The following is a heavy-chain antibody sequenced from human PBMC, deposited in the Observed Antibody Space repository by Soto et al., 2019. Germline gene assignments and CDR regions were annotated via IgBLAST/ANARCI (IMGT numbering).Heavy chain of an antibody. V-gene: IGHV3-74*01. CDR3: GTVFEK. J-gene: IGHJ3*02. CDR2: IDNHGDGT. CDR1: GFTFTXXX. Sequence: EVQVVESGXXXXQPGGSLRLSCAASGFTFTXXXMHWVRQVPGEGLVWVSRIDNHGDGTSYADFVKGRFTISRDNAKNTLYLQMNSLRVEDTAIYYCGTVFEKWGQGTMVTVSS.